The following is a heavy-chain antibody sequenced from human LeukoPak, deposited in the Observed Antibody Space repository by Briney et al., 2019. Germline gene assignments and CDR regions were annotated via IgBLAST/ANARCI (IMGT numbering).Heavy chain of an antibody. D-gene: IGHD3-22*01. Sequence: ASVKVSCKASGYTFTSYGISWVRQAPGQGVEWMGWISAYNGNTNYAQKLQVRVTMTTDTSTSTAYMELRSLRPDDTAVYYYARDNCYYDSSGYYYCYGMDVWGQGTTVTVSS. CDR2: ISAYNGNT. J-gene: IGHJ6*02. CDR1: GYTFTSYG. V-gene: IGHV1-18*01. CDR3: ARDNCYYDSSGYYYCYGMDV.